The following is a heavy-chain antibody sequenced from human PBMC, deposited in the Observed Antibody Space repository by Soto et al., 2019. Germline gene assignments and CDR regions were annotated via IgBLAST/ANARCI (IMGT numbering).Heavy chain of an antibody. CDR2: ISYDGSDK. Sequence: QVQLVESGGGVVQPGRSLRLSCAASGFTFSSYGMHWVRQAPGKGLEWVAVISYDGSDKFYADSVKGRFTISRDNSKNTLYLQMNSLTTEDTAMYYCAKASGWNYSFDYWGQGTLVTVSS. CDR1: GFTFSSYG. J-gene: IGHJ4*02. V-gene: IGHV3-30*18. CDR3: AKASGWNYSFDY. D-gene: IGHD1-7*01.